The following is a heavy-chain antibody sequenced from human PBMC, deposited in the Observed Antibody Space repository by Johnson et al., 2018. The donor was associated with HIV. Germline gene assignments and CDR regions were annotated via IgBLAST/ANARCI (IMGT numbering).Heavy chain of an antibody. Sequence: VQLVESGGGLVQPGRSLRLSCAASGFTFDDYAMHWVRQVPGKGLEWVSGINWNGGRIGYADSVKGRFTISRDNAKNSLHLQMNSRRAEDTAVYYWARAGSSWYDDAFDIWGQGTMVTVSS. J-gene: IGHJ3*02. CDR1: GFTFDDYA. CDR2: INWNGGRI. V-gene: IGHV3-9*01. CDR3: ARAGSSWYDDAFDI. D-gene: IGHD6-13*01.